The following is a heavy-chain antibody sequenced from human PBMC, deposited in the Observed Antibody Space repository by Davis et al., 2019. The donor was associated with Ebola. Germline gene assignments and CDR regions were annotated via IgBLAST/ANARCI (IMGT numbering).Heavy chain of an antibody. V-gene: IGHV1-18*01. Sequence: ASVKVSCKASGYTFNSYGFIWVRQAPGQGLEWMGWISAYNGDTKFAQNLQGRVTITTDAFTTTAYMQLTNLRSDDSAVYYCARGAGGYSHSPIDYWGPGTLVSVSS. CDR3: ARGAGGYSHSPIDY. D-gene: IGHD1-26*01. J-gene: IGHJ4*01. CDR2: ISAYNGDT. CDR1: GYTFNSYG.